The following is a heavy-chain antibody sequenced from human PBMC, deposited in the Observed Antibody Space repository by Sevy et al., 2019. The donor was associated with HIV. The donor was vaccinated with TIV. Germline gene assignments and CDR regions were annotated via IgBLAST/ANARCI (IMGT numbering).Heavy chain of an antibody. CDR2: IIPIFGTA. CDR1: GGTFSSYT. V-gene: IGHV1-69*13. Sequence: ASVKVSCRASGGTFSSYTINWVRQAPGQGLEWMGEIIPIFGTANYAQKLQGRVTIIADESTTTAYMGLSSLRSEDTAVYYCARETYCSSTSCYDDYYYGMDVWGQGTTVTVSS. CDR3: ARETYCSSTSCYDDYYYGMDV. J-gene: IGHJ6*02. D-gene: IGHD2-2*01.